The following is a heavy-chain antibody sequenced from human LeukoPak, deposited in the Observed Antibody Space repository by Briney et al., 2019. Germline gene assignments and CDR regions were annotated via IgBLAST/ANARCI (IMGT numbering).Heavy chain of an antibody. CDR1: GFTFSSYW. Sequence: GGSLLLSCAASGFTFSSYWMSWVRQAPGKGLEWVANIKQDGSEKYYVDSVKGRFTISRDNAKNSLYLQMNSLRAEDTAVYYCARDIWFGELFRWGQGTLVTVSS. D-gene: IGHD3-10*01. CDR3: ARDIWFGELFR. V-gene: IGHV3-7*01. CDR2: IKQDGSEK. J-gene: IGHJ4*02.